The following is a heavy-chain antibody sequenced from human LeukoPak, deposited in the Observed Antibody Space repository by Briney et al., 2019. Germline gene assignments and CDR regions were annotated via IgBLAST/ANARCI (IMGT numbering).Heavy chain of an antibody. CDR1: GGSISSSIYY. D-gene: IGHD2-15*01. J-gene: IGHJ4*02. CDR3: ARAPYCSGGSCYSGGLY. Sequence: SETLSLTCTVSGGSISSSIYYWGWIRQPPGKGLEWIGNIYYSGSAYYNPSLKSRVTISVDTSENQFSLKLSSVTAADTAVYYCARAPYCSGGSCYSGGLYWGQGTLVTVSS. CDR2: IYYSGSA. V-gene: IGHV4-39*07.